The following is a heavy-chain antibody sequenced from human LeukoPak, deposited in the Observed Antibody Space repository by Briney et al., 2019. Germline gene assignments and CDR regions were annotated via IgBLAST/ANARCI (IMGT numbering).Heavy chain of an antibody. Sequence: GGSLRLSCAASGFTFSSYWMHWVRQAPGKGLEWVSGISWNSGSIGYADSVKGRFTISRDNAKNSLYLQMNSLRAEDTALYYCALAAGGLWGRGTLVTVSS. CDR3: ALAAGGL. D-gene: IGHD6-13*01. J-gene: IGHJ2*01. CDR2: ISWNSGSI. CDR1: GFTFSSYW. V-gene: IGHV3-9*01.